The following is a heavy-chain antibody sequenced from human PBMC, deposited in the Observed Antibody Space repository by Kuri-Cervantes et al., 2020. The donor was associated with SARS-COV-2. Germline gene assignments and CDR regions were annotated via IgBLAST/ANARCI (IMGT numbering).Heavy chain of an antibody. D-gene: IGHD6-19*01. CDR1: GFTFSSYW. J-gene: IGHJ6*03. V-gene: IGHV3-7*01. Sequence: GESLKISCAASGFTFSSYWMSWVRQAPGKGLEWVANIKHDGSEEYYVDSVKGRFTISRDNAKNSLYLQIDSLRAEDTAVYYCAREGLDSYYYYIDVWGKGTTVTVSS. CDR3: AREGLDSYYYYIDV. CDR2: IKHDGSEE.